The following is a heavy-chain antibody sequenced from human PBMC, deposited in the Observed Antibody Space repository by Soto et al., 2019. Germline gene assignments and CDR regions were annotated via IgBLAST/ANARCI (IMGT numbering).Heavy chain of an antibody. J-gene: IGHJ4*02. CDR2: IHNSGST. D-gene: IGHD6-6*01. CDR1: GGSVSSCCNY. Sequence: SETLSLTCTVSGGSVSSCCNYWGWVRQPPGKGLEWIGSIHNSGSTSYNPSLKSRVTISVDTPKNQFTLNLTSVTAADTAVYYCTRGLSSPSATGIWGQGTLVTVSS. V-gene: IGHV4-39*01. CDR3: TRGLSSPSATGI.